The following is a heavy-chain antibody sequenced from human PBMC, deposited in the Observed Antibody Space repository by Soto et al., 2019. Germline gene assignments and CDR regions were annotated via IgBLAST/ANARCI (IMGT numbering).Heavy chain of an antibody. CDR2: INPSGGST. CDR1: GYTFTSYY. CDR3: ARDLRPGDYYYYGMDV. J-gene: IGHJ6*02. D-gene: IGHD3-10*01. Sequence: AAVKVSCKASGYTFTSYYIHGVRQAPGQGLEWMGIINPSGGSTSYAQKFQGRVTMTRDTSTSTVYMELSSLRSEDTAVYYCARDLRPGDYYYYGMDVWGQGTTVTVSS. V-gene: IGHV1-46*01.